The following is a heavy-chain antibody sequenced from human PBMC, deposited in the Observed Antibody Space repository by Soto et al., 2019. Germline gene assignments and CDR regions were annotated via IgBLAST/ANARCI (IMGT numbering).Heavy chain of an antibody. D-gene: IGHD1-1*01. Sequence: QVQLVQSGAEVKKPGSSVKVSCKASGGTFSSYTISWVRQAPGQGRAWMGRIIPILGIANYAQKFQGRVTITADKSTSTAYMELSSLRTEDTAVYYCAREANPPTGTTDGDWGQGTLVTVSS. CDR2: IIPILGIA. V-gene: IGHV1-69*08. J-gene: IGHJ4*02. CDR3: AREANPPTGTTDGD. CDR1: GGTFSSYT.